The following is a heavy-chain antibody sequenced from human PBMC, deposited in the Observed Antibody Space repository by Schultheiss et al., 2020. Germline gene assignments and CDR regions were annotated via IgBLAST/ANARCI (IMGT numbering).Heavy chain of an antibody. CDR3: ASLTLTWRRDY. Sequence: SETLSLTCTVSGASISSSSYYWGWVRQPPGKGLEWIGSIYYSGSTYYNPSLKSRVTISISTSKNQFSLKLSSVTAADTAVYYCASLTLTWRRDYWGQGTLVTVSS. J-gene: IGHJ4*02. V-gene: IGHV4-39*01. CDR2: IYYSGST. D-gene: IGHD3-16*01. CDR1: GASISSSSYY.